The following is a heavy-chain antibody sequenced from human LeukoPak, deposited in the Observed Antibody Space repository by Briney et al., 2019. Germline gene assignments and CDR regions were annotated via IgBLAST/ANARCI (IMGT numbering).Heavy chain of an antibody. D-gene: IGHD3-10*01. CDR2: TYYRSKWYN. V-gene: IGHV6-1*01. Sequence: SQTLSLTCAISGDSVSSNSAAWNWIRQSPSRGLEWLGRTYYRSKWYNDYAVPVKSRITINPDTSKNQFSLQLNSVTPEDTAVYYCARAPDHYGSGSLHPNYYYYYMDVWGKGTTVTISS. CDR1: GDSVSSNSAA. CDR3: ARAPDHYGSGSLHPNYYYYYMDV. J-gene: IGHJ6*03.